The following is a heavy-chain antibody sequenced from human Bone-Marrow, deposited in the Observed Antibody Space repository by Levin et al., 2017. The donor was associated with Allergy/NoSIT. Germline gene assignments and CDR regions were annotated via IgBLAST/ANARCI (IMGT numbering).Heavy chain of an antibody. CDR2: ISGDSGYI. CDR3: ARGPADP. Sequence: MSSETLSLTCAASGFTFSRYDLNWVRQAPGGGLEWVASISGDSGYIYYADPVKGRFIISRDNAKNSLYLEMNGLRVNDTSLYYCARGPADPWGQGTLVTVSS. D-gene: IGHD2-2*01. V-gene: IGHV3-21*01. CDR1: GFTFSRYD. J-gene: IGHJ5*02.